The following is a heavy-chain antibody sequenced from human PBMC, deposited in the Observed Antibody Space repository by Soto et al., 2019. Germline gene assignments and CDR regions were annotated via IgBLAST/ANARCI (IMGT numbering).Heavy chain of an antibody. D-gene: IGHD6-13*01. CDR2: ISNNGAHT. V-gene: IGHV3-64*01. Sequence: EAQLVESGGGLVQPGGSLRLSCAASGFTFSNYEMHWVRQAPGKGLEYVSGISNNGAHTDYAKSVKGRFTISRDNSENTLDPQMGRLRADDIALYYCARGGYGSRLPNVYMDVWGKGTTVTVSS. J-gene: IGHJ6*03. CDR1: GFTFSNYE. CDR3: ARGGYGSRLPNVYMDV.